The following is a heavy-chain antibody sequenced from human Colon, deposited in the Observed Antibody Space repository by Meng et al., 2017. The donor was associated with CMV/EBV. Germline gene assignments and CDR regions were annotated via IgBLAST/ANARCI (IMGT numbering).Heavy chain of an antibody. CDR3: AKGRTTIFGVGDSAMDV. CDR2: IYSGGSST. D-gene: IGHD3-3*01. Sequence: GESLKISCAASGFTFSNYAMSWVRQAPGKGLEWVSVIYSGGSSTYYADSVKGRFTISRDNSKNTLYLQMNSLRAEDTAIYYCAKGRTTIFGVGDSAMDVWGQGTTVTVSS. J-gene: IGHJ6*02. V-gene: IGHV3-23*03. CDR1: GFTFSNYA.